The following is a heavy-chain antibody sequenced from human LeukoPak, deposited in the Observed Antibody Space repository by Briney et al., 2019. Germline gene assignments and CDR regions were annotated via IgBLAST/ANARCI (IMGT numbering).Heavy chain of an antibody. CDR1: GGSISSYY. CDR3: ARTIRDGYNPFDY. J-gene: IGHJ4*02. CDR2: IYYSGST. D-gene: IGHD5-24*01. V-gene: IGHV4-59*01. Sequence: SETLSLTCTVSGGSISSYYWSWIRQPPGKGLEWIGYIYYSGSTNYNPSLKGRVTISVDTSKNQFSLKLSSVTAADTAVYYCARTIRDGYNPFDYWGQGTLVTVSS.